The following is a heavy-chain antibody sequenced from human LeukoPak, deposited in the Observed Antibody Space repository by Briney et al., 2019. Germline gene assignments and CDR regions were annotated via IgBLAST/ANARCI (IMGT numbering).Heavy chain of an antibody. CDR3: ARESGKFDY. J-gene: IGHJ4*02. CDR1: GLPIAAFA. CDR2: IIGDGVST. Sequence: GGSLRLSCVASGLPIAAFAMHWVRQAPGKGLEWVSLIIGDGVSTFYVDSVKGRFSISRDNSKTSLSLEMNSLRTEDTAVYYCARESGKFDYWGQGTLVAVSS. V-gene: IGHV3-43*02.